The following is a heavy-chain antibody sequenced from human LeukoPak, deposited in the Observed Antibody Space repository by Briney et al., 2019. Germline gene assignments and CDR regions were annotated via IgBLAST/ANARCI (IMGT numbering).Heavy chain of an antibody. Sequence: SETLSLTCTVSGGSISTGGYYWTWIRQHPGKGLEWIGYIYNSGTTSYNPSLESRVTISGDTSKNQFSLKLSSVTAADTAVYYCARTAGWSYGFDYWGQGTLVTVSS. CDR1: GGSISTGGYY. CDR3: ARTAGWSYGFDY. V-gene: IGHV4-31*03. CDR2: IYNSGTT. J-gene: IGHJ4*02. D-gene: IGHD5-18*01.